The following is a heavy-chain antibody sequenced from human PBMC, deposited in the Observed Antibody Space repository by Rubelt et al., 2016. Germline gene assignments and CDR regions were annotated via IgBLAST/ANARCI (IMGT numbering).Heavy chain of an antibody. J-gene: IGHJ4*02. D-gene: IGHD1-26*01. V-gene: IGHV3-7*04. CDR2: IRQDGNEK. CDR1: GFTFSVYW. Sequence: EVQLVESGGGLVQPGGSQRLSCAASGFTFSVYWMSWVRQAPGKGLEWVANIRQDGNEKNYVDSVKGRFTISRDNAKNTLYLQMDSLRAEDTAVYYCARDTMIVGARGEYYFDSWGQGTLVTVSS. CDR3: ARDTMIVGARGEYYFDS.